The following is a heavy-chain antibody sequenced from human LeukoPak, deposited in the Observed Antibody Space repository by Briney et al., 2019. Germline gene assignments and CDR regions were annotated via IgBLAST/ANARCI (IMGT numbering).Heavy chain of an antibody. CDR1: GGSIGSYY. CDR3: ARDGGGSYHFDY. CDR2: IYYSGST. J-gene: IGHJ4*02. D-gene: IGHD1-26*01. Sequence: SETLSLTCTVSGGSIGSYYWSWIRQPPGKGLEWIGYIYYSGSTNYNPSLKSRVTISVDTSKNQFSLKLSSVTAADTAVYYCARDGGGSYHFDYWGQGTLVTVSS. V-gene: IGHV4-59*01.